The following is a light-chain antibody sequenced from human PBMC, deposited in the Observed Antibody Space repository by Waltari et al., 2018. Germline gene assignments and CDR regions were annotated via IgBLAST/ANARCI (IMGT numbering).Light chain of an antibody. Sequence: QSGLTQPPSVSGAPGQTISISCTGSSSNIGAGYDIFWYQQFPGAAPNLLIYGRNSRPPGVPGRVSGSQSGTSASLAITGLQAEDEADYYCQSYDPSRSEVVFGGGTKLTVL. CDR1: SSNIGAGYD. CDR2: GRN. V-gene: IGLV1-40*01. J-gene: IGLJ2*01. CDR3: QSYDPSRSEVV.